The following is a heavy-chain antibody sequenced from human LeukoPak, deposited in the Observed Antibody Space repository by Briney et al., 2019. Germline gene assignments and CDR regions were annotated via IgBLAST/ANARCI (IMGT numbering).Heavy chain of an antibody. V-gene: IGHV3-23*01. CDR3: AKDKGYSSYGSGYYFDY. CDR2: ISGGGGST. Sequence: GGSLRLSCAASGFTFSNYAMSWVRQAPGKGLEWVSTISGGGGSTYHADSVKGRFTISRDNSKITLYLQMNSLRAEDTAIYYCAKDKGYSSYGSGYYFDYWGQGTLVTVSS. CDR1: GFTFSNYA. J-gene: IGHJ4*02. D-gene: IGHD5-12*01.